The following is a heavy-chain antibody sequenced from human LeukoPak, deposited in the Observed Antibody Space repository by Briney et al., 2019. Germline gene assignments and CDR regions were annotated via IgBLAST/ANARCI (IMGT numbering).Heavy chain of an antibody. CDR3: AIEEAAAAHFNY. Sequence: GSLKTSFATSGFTFYSFSMSWVRPAPGKGLGWVPVIRGRDTGTYYADSVKGRFTISRDNSKNTLYLQMNSLRADDTAVYYCAIEEAAAAHFNYWGQGTLVTVSS. CDR2: IRGRDTGT. J-gene: IGHJ4*02. V-gene: IGHV3-23*01. D-gene: IGHD6-13*01. CDR1: GFTFYSFS.